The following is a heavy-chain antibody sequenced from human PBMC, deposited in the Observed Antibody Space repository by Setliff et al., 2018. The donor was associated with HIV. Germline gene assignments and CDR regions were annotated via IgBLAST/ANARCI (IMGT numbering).Heavy chain of an antibody. CDR2: ISPNYGAA. V-gene: IGHV1-2*06. J-gene: IGHJ3*01. CDR3: ARPRVFDSFDV. CDR1: EYMILAYK. Sequence: ASVKVSCKATEYMILAYKMNWVRQAPGQGLEWIGRISPNYGAAEYAPKFQGRVIMTLDTSISTAYLEIPRLTSDDAAVYYCARPRVFDSFDVWGQGTMVTVSS.